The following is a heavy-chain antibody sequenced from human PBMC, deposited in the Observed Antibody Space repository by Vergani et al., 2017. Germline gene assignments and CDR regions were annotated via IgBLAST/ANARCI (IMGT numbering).Heavy chain of an antibody. CDR2: IYYSGST. V-gene: IGHV4-59*01. Sequence: QVQLQESGPGLVKPSETLSLTCTFSGGSISSYYWSWIRKPPGKGLEWIGYIYYSGSTNYNPALKSPVTISVDTSKNQFSLKLSSVTAADTAVYYCARVKDYYMDVWGKGTTVTVSS. J-gene: IGHJ6*03. CDR1: GGSISSYY. CDR3: ARVKDYYMDV.